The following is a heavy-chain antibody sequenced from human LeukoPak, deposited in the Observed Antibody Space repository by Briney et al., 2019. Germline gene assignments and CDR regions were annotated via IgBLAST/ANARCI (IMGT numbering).Heavy chain of an antibody. V-gene: IGHV3-74*01. CDR3: ITNLG. J-gene: IGHJ4*02. D-gene: IGHD1-14*01. CDR1: GFTFTSYW. Sequence: GGSLRLSCATSGFTFTSYWMHWVRQVAGKGLVWLARVDHGGSGTNYADSVKGRFTISRDNAKSTVYLQMNSLRVEDTAVYYCITNLGWGQGTLVTVSS. CDR2: VDHGGSGT.